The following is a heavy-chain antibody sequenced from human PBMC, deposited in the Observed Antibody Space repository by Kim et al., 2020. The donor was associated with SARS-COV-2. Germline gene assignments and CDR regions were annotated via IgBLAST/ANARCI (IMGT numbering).Heavy chain of an antibody. Sequence: GGSLRLSCTASGSTFGDYAISWFRQAPGKGLDWEGFIRSKAYGGTTEYAASVKGRFTITRDDSKSIAYLQMNSLKTEDTAVYYCTRVHSSGFLRAEYFQQWGRSNRVTGSS. V-gene: IGHV3-49*03. J-gene: IGHJ1*01. D-gene: IGHD3-22*01. CDR1: GSTFGDYA. CDR2: IRSKAYGGTT. CDR3: TRVHSSGFLRAEYFQQ.